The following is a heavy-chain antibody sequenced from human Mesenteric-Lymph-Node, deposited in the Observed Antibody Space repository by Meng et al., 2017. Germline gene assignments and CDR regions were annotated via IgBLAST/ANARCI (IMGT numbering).Heavy chain of an antibody. Sequence: ASVKVSCKASGYTFTGYYMHWVRQAPGQGLEWMGWINPNSGGTNYAQKFQGRVTMTRDTSISTAYMEVSRLRSDDTAVYYRAREDTVTSSYYFDYWGQGTLVTVSS. CDR1: GYTFTGYY. J-gene: IGHJ4*02. V-gene: IGHV1-2*02. CDR3: AREDTVTSSYYFDY. CDR2: INPNSGGT. D-gene: IGHD4-17*01.